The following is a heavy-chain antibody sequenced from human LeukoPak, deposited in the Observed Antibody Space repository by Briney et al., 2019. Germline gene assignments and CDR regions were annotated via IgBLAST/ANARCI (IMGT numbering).Heavy chain of an antibody. CDR3: ARDKVSYYGSGSPHDAFDI. CDR2: ITSSGSTI. D-gene: IGHD3-10*01. V-gene: IGHV3-11*04. CDR1: GFTFSDYY. J-gene: IGHJ3*02. Sequence: GGSLRLSCAASGFTFSDYYMSWIRQAPGKGLEWVSYITSSGSTIYYADSVKGRFTISRDNAKNSLYLQMNSLRAEDTAVYYCARDKVSYYGSGSPHDAFDIWGQGTMVTVSS.